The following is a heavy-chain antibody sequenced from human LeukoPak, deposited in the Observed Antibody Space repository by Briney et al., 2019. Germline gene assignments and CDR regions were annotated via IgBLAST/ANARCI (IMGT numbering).Heavy chain of an antibody. D-gene: IGHD3-22*01. J-gene: IGHJ4*02. V-gene: IGHV4-39*01. CDR1: GGSISSSSYH. CDR3: ARHIIQSGSYFVY. CDR2: IYYSGST. Sequence: SETLSLTCTVSGGSISSSSYHWGWIRQPPGKGLEWIGSIYYSGSTYYNPSLKSRVTISVDTSKNQFSLKLSSVTAADTAVYYCARHIIQSGSYFVYWGQGTLVTVSS.